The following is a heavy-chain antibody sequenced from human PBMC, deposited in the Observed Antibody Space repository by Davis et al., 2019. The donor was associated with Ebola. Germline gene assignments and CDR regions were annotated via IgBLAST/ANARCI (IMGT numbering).Heavy chain of an antibody. CDR3: ASFIF. CDR2: IHNNDKT. J-gene: IGHJ3*01. D-gene: IGHD3-9*01. CDR1: GVTLSSCA. V-gene: IGHV3-53*01. Sequence: GESLKISCAASGVTLSSCAMSWVRQPPGKGLEWVAIIHNNDKTHYADSVKGRFTISRDISKNTAYLQMNSLRADDTAMYYCASFIFGGQGTMVTVSS.